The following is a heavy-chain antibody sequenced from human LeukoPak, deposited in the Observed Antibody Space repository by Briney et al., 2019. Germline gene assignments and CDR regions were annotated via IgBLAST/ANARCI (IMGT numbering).Heavy chain of an antibody. J-gene: IGHJ6*02. Sequence: ASVKVSCKASGYTFTSYAMHWVRQAPGQRLEWMGWINAGNGNTKYSQKFQGRVTITRDTSASTAYMELSSLRSEDTAVYYCARVYGETNYNYYGMDVWGQGTTVTVSS. CDR3: ARVYGETNYNYYGMDV. V-gene: IGHV1-3*01. CDR2: INAGNGNT. D-gene: IGHD4-17*01. CDR1: GYTFTSYA.